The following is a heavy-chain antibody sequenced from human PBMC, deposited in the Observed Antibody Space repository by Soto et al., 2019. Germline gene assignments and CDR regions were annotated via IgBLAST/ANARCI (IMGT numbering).Heavy chain of an antibody. D-gene: IGHD3-9*01. CDR2: IIPILGIA. CDR3: EVGYDILTGYYEINPRDHLDY. Sequence: ASVKVSCKASGGTFSSYTISWVRQAPGQGLEWMGRIIPILGIANYAQKFQGRVTITADKSTSTAYMELSSLRSEDTAVYYCEVGYDILTGYYEINPRDHLDYWGQGTLVTVSS. J-gene: IGHJ4*02. V-gene: IGHV1-69*02. CDR1: GGTFSSYT.